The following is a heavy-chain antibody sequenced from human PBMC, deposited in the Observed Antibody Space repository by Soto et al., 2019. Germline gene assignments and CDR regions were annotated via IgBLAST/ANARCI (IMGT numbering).Heavy chain of an antibody. CDR1: GGSISRSSFY. J-gene: IGHJ3*02. CDR3: ARPRITRTTFDTFDI. Sequence: QLQLQESGPGLVKPAETLSLTCTVSGGSISRSSFYWGWIRQPPGKGLEWIGSIYYTGSTYFNPSLKSRVTMAVDTTKNQFSLKLSSVTAADAAVYYCARPRITRTTFDTFDIWGQGTMVTVSS. D-gene: IGHD1-20*01. CDR2: IYYTGST. V-gene: IGHV4-39*01.